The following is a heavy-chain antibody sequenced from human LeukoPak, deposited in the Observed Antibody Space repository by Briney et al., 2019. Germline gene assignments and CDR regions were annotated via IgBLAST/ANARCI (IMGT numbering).Heavy chain of an antibody. CDR3: ARGAYYYDSSGYYQIDY. CDR2: IYTSGST. CDR1: GGSISSGSYY. V-gene: IGHV4-61*02. D-gene: IGHD3-22*01. J-gene: IGHJ4*02. Sequence: PSETLSLTCTVSGGSISSGSYYWSWIRQPAGKGLEWIGRIYTSGSTNYNPSLKSRVTISVGTSKNQFSLKLSSVTAADTAVYYCARGAYYYDSSGYYQIDYWGQGTLVTVSS.